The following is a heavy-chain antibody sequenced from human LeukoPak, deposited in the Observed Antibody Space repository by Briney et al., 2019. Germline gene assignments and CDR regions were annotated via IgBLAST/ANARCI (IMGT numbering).Heavy chain of an antibody. J-gene: IGHJ4*02. V-gene: IGHV3-74*01. Sequence: PGGSLRLSCAASGLTLSGYSMHWVRQAPGKGLVWVSRINGDASSTSYADSVKGRFTISRDNAKSTLYLQMNSLRVEDTAVYYCARARGNTYGYFEYWGQGTLVTVSS. CDR3: ARARGNTYGYFEY. CDR2: INGDASST. CDR1: GLTLSGYS. D-gene: IGHD5-18*01.